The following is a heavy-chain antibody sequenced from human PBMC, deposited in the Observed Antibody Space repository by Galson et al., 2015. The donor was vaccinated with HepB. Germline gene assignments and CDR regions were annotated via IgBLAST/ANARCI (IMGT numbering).Heavy chain of an antibody. CDR3: AKGVVVPGPLDS. J-gene: IGHJ4*02. CDR1: GFTFSNYG. D-gene: IGHD2-15*01. CDR2: ISSDGSYK. V-gene: IGHV3-30*18. Sequence: SLRLSCAASGFTFSNYGMHWVRQAPGKGLEWVTVISSDGSYKNYADSVKGRFTISRDNSKNTLYLQMSSLRSEDTAVYYCAKGVVVPGPLDSWGQGTLVTVSS.